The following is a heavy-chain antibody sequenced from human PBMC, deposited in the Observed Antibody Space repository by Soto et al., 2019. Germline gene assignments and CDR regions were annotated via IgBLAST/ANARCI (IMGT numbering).Heavy chain of an antibody. Sequence: PGGSLRLSCVVSGVTFRSYSMNWVRQAPGKGLEWVSSIDSSSTNIYYADSVKGRFTISRDNVKNTLYLQMNTLRVEDTAVYYCATSPHYITPTSLNDYWGQGTVVTVSS. CDR1: GVTFRSYS. J-gene: IGHJ4*02. CDR3: ATSPHYITPTSLNDY. D-gene: IGHD2-2*02. V-gene: IGHV3-21*06. CDR2: IDSSSTNI.